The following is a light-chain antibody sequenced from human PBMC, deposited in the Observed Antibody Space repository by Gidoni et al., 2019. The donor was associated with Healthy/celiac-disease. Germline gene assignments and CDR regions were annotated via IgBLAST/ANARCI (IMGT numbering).Light chain of an antibody. Sequence: EIVLTQSPVTLSLSPGGRATLSCRTSPSVSSSYLAWYQQKPGQAPRLLIYGASSRATGIPDRFSGSGSGTDFTLTISRLEPEDFAVYYCQQYGSSPAYTFGQGTKLEIK. J-gene: IGKJ2*01. CDR3: QQYGSSPAYT. CDR2: GAS. V-gene: IGKV3-20*01. CDR1: PSVSSSY.